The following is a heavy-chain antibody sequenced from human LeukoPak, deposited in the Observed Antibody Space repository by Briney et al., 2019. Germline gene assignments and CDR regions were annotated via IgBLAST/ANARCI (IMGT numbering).Heavy chain of an antibody. D-gene: IGHD3-16*01. Sequence: SETLSLTCTVSGGSTSSYYWSWIRQPPGKGLEWIGYIYYSGSTNYNPSLKSRVTISVDTSKNQFSLKLSSVTAADTAVYYCARILEVWGSNYYYGMDVWGQGTTVTVSS. J-gene: IGHJ6*02. V-gene: IGHV4-59*01. CDR2: IYYSGST. CDR3: ARILEVWGSNYYYGMDV. CDR1: GGSTSSYY.